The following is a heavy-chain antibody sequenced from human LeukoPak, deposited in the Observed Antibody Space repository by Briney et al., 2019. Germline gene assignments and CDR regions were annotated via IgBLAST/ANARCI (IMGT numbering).Heavy chain of an antibody. D-gene: IGHD6-13*01. CDR2: TSNSGSYI. J-gene: IGHJ3*02. Sequence: GGSLRLSCAASGFTFSAYTMNWVRQASGKGLEWVSSTSNSGSYIYYADSVKGRFTISRDNAENSLYLQMNSLRVEDTAVYYCARGDRNSSSWSRSNAFDIWGQGTMVTVSS. V-gene: IGHV3-21*01. CDR3: ARGDRNSSSWSRSNAFDI. CDR1: GFTFSAYT.